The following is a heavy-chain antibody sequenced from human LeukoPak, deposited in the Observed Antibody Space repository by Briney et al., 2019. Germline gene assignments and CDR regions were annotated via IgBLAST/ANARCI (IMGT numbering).Heavy chain of an antibody. CDR2: INHSGST. CDR1: GGSFSGYY. D-gene: IGHD2-21*01. Sequence: SETLSLTCAVYGGSFSGYYWSWIRQPPGKGLEWIGEINHSGSTNHNPSLKSRVAISVDTSKNQFSLKLSSVTAADTAVYYCARPHTVFQTLVYWGQGTLVTVSS. CDR3: ARPHTVFQTLVY. V-gene: IGHV4-34*01. J-gene: IGHJ4*02.